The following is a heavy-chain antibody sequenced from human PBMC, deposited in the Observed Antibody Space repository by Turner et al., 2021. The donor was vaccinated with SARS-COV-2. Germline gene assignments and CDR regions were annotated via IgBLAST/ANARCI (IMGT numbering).Heavy chain of an antibody. CDR3: VRDRPRPGDRDALDI. Sequence: EVQVLESGGALAQPGGSLRLSCAASGFTFNTYAMSWVRQAPGKGLVWVSVVSGLGDTRFYADSVRGRFTISRDNTKNRVYLQMNSLRPDDTALYYCVRDRPRPGDRDALDIWGQGTMVTVSS. V-gene: IGHV3-23*01. D-gene: IGHD7-27*01. CDR1: GFTFNTYA. J-gene: IGHJ3*02. CDR2: VSGLGDTR.